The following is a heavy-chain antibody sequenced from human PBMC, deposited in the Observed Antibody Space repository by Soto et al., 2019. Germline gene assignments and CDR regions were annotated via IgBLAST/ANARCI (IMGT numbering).Heavy chain of an antibody. Sequence: QVQLVQSGAEVKKPGSSVKVSCKASGGTFSSYAISWVRQAPGQGVEWMGGIIPIFGTANYAQKFQGTVKITGDQSKRTAHMEQSRLKSDDTAVYYCARSDRVEDVSYDFWSGYFANWFDPWGQGTLVTLSS. CDR1: GGTFSSYA. CDR3: ARSDRVEDVSYDFWSGYFANWFDP. J-gene: IGHJ5*02. V-gene: IGHV1-69*01. D-gene: IGHD3-3*01. CDR2: IIPIFGTA.